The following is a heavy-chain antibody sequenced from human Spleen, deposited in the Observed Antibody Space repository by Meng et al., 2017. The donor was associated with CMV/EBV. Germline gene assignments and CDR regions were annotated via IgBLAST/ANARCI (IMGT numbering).Heavy chain of an antibody. Sequence: RPNARQWVRQAPGKGLEGVAVISFDASNKRYADSVKGRFAISRDNSKDTLYLEMNSLRTEDTAVYYCARDAVVGPTSRSGIGYFDSGVREPWSPSPQ. D-gene: IGHD1-26*01. CDR1: RPNA. CDR2: ISFDASNK. J-gene: IGHJ4*02. CDR3: ARDAVVGPTSRSGIGYFD. V-gene: IGHV3-30*17.